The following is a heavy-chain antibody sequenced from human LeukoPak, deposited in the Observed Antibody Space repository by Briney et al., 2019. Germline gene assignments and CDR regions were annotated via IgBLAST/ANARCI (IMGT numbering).Heavy chain of an antibody. CDR2: IYSGGST. V-gene: IGHV3-53*04. Sequence: PGGSLRLSCASSRFTHSSNYMSWVGQAPGKGLEWVSVIYSGGSTYYADSVKGRFTISRHNSKNTLYLQMNSLRTEDAAVYYCASVRDDYGDFSFDYWGQGTLVTVSS. J-gene: IGHJ4*02. D-gene: IGHD4-17*01. CDR1: RFTHSSNY. CDR3: ASVRDDYGDFSFDY.